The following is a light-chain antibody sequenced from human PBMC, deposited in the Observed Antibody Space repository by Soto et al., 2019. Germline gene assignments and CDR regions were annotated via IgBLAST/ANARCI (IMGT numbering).Light chain of an antibody. V-gene: IGKV4-1*01. CDR3: QQYYRSPWT. Sequence: MVTAQSRDSLAVSLGERATINCKSSQSFVYSANXKNYLACYQQKPWQPPKLLXYWXSTRESGGPDRFSGSGSGTDFTLTISSRQAEDLEVYYCQQYYRSPWTFGQGTKVDI. CDR1: QSFVYSANXKNY. J-gene: IGKJ1*01. CDR2: WXS.